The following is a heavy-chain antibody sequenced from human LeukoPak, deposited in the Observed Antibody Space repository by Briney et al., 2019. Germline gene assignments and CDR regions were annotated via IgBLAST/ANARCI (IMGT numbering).Heavy chain of an antibody. CDR1: GYTFTSYY. Sequence: ASVKVSCTASGYTFTSYYMHWVRQAPGEGLEWMGIINPSGGSTSYAQKFKGRVTMTRDTSTSTVYMELSSLRSEDTAVYYCARDPSDTAMGPFDYWGQGTLVTVSS. V-gene: IGHV1-46*01. J-gene: IGHJ4*02. CDR3: ARDPSDTAMGPFDY. CDR2: INPSGGST. D-gene: IGHD5-18*01.